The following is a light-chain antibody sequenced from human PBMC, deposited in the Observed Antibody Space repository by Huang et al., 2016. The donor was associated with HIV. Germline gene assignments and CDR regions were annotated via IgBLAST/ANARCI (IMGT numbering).Light chain of an antibody. CDR1: QDITNS. V-gene: IGKV1-33*01. J-gene: IGKJ4*01. CDR2: DAS. Sequence: DIEMTQSPSPLSASVGDRVTITCQASQDITNSLNWYQQKRGKAPKLLIYDASNLETGVPSRVIGNGSGTDFTFTITSLQPEDIATYYCQQYDDLPLTFGGGTKVEIK. CDR3: QQYDDLPLT.